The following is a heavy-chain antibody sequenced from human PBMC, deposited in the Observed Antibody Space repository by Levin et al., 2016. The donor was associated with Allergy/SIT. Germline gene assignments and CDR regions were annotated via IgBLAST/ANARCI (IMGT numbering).Heavy chain of an antibody. CDR1: GDSVGGGPYS. V-gene: IGHV4-30-2*01. D-gene: IGHD2-15*01. CDR2: IYHTGHT. CDR3: ARSGTEALEY. J-gene: IGHJ4*02. Sequence: PSETLSLTCAVSGDSVGGGPYSWTWIRQPPGKGLEWIGYIYHTGHTYINPALRSRVTISVDTSKNQFSLKLSSVTTADTAVYYCARSGTEALEYWGQGTLATVSS.